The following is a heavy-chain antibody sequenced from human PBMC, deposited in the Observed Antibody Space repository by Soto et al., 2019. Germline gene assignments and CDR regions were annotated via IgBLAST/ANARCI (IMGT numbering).Heavy chain of an antibody. D-gene: IGHD6-13*01. CDR2: IYYSGST. Sequence: ETLSLTCSVSGGSISSYYWSWIRQPPGKGLEWIGYIYYSGSTNYNPSLKGRVTISVDTSKNQFSLKLSSVTAADTAVYYCARDPNPGHIAAAGNNWFDPWGQGTLVTVS. J-gene: IGHJ5*02. CDR3: ARDPNPGHIAAAGNNWFDP. V-gene: IGHV4-59*01. CDR1: GGSISSYY.